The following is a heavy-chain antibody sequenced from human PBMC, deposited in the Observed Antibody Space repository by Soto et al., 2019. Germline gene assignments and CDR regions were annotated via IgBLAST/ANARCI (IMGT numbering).Heavy chain of an antibody. J-gene: IGHJ4*02. D-gene: IGHD6-19*01. Sequence: QLQLQESGPGLVKPSETLSLTCTVSGGSISSSSYYWGWIRQPPGKGLEWIGSIYYSGSTYYNPSLKSRVTISVDKSKNQFSLKLSSVTGADTAVYYCASEPWGGGYGAYYWGQGTLLTVSS. CDR2: IYYSGST. CDR1: GGSISSSSYY. V-gene: IGHV4-39*01. CDR3: ASEPWGGGYGAYY.